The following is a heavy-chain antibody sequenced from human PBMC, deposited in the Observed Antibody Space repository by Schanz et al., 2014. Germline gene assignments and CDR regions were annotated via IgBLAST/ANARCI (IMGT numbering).Heavy chain of an antibody. V-gene: IGHV1-18*01. CDR1: GYTFSDYG. CDR2: ITAYNGDT. CDR3: ARGPLGTSP. D-gene: IGHD5-12*01. Sequence: QVQLVQSGDEVKKPGASVKVSCKTSGYTFSDYGITWVRQAPGQGLEWMGWITAYNGDTNYALKLQGRVTMTTDTSTGRAYMELRSLRSDDTTLYYCARGPLGTSPWGQGTLVTVSS. J-gene: IGHJ5*02.